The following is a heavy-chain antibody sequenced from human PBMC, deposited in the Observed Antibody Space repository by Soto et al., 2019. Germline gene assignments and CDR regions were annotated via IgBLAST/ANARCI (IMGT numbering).Heavy chain of an antibody. D-gene: IGHD1-7*01. Sequence: QVQLQESGPGLVKPSETLSLTCTVSGGSVSSGSYYWSWIRQPPGKGLEWIGYIYYSGSTNYNPSLKSRVTISVDTSKNQYSLKLSSVTAADTAVYYCARDQRNWNSGWFDPWGQGTLVTVSS. J-gene: IGHJ5*02. CDR2: IYYSGST. CDR3: ARDQRNWNSGWFDP. V-gene: IGHV4-61*01. CDR1: GGSVSSGSYY.